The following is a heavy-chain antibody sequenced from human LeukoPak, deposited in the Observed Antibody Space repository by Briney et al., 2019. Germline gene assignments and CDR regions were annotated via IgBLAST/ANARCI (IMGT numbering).Heavy chain of an antibody. Sequence: PGRSLRLSCAASGFTFSSYGMHWVRQAPGKGLEWVAVISYDGSNKYYADSVKGRFTISRDNSKNTLYLQMNSLRAEDTAVYYCAKETQYSSSWYYYYYGMDVWGQGTTVTASS. J-gene: IGHJ6*02. CDR1: GFTFSSYG. CDR2: ISYDGSNK. CDR3: AKETQYSSSWYYYYYGMDV. D-gene: IGHD6-13*01. V-gene: IGHV3-30*18.